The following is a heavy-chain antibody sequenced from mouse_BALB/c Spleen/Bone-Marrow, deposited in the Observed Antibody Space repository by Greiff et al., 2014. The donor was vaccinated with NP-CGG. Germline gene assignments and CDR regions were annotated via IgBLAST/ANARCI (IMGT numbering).Heavy chain of an antibody. CDR2: IYPGDGDT. CDR1: GYTFTSYW. J-gene: IGHJ2*01. Sequence: VQLQDSGAELARPGASVKLSCKASGYTFTSYWMQWVKQRPGQGLEWIGAIYPGDGDTRYTQKFKGKATLTADKSSSTAYMQFSSLASEDSAVYYCARDEHYFDYWGQGTTLTVTS. V-gene: IGHV1-87*01. CDR3: ARDEHYFDY.